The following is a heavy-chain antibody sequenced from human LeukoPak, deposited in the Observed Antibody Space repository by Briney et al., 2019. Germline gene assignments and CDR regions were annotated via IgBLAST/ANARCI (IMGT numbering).Heavy chain of an antibody. V-gene: IGHV3-33*06. CDR3: AKVLGDSSSVQSAFSI. J-gene: IGHJ3*02. Sequence: GGSLRLSCAASGFSFNKYAMHWVRQAPGKGLGWEAGTCYDGTHKIYTGSVKGRLTLSRDNSKNMVYLEMNNLRPDDSAVCYCAKVLGDSSSVQSAFSIWGQGTMAIVFS. CDR1: GFSFNKYA. D-gene: IGHD6-6*01. CDR2: TCYDGTHK.